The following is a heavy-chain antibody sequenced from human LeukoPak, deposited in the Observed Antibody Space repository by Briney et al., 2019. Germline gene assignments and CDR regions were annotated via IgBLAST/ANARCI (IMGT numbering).Heavy chain of an antibody. V-gene: IGHV3-23*01. D-gene: IGHD3-22*01. CDR2: ISGSGDST. CDR1: GFTFSSYA. CDR3: AKDYYDSSGYPLHFDS. J-gene: IGHJ4*02. Sequence: GGSLRLSCAASGFTFSSYAMSWVRQAPGKGLEWVSAISGSGDSTYYGDSVKGRFTISRDNSKNTLYLQMNSLRAEDTAVYYCAKDYYDSSGYPLHFDSWGQGTLVTVSS.